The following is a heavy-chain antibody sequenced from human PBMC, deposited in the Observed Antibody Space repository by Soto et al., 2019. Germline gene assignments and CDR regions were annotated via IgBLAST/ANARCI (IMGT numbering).Heavy chain of an antibody. V-gene: IGHV4-39*02. J-gene: IGHJ4*02. CDR1: GASIKSRNYF. CDR2: IHSSGGT. CDR3: GRLAEAATGHTDFDF. D-gene: IGHD2-15*01. Sequence: SETLSLTCTVSGASIKSRNYFWGLIRQPPGKGLGFVGSIHSSGGTYYNPSLKSRVTVSVDLSNSHFSLSLKSLTATDTAVYYCGRLAEAATGHTDFDFWGQGTLVTVSS.